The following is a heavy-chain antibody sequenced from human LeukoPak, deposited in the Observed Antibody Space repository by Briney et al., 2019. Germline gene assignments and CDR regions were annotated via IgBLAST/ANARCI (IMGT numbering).Heavy chain of an antibody. Sequence: ASVNVSCKASGYTFTSYGISWVRQAPGQGLEWMGWISAYNGNTNYAQKLQGRVTMTTDASTSTAYMELRSLRSDDTAVYYCARTDNWKLGCGYYYGMDVWGKGTTVTVSS. J-gene: IGHJ6*04. CDR3: ARTDNWKLGCGYYYGMDV. CDR2: ISAYNGNT. D-gene: IGHD1-1*01. V-gene: IGHV1-18*04. CDR1: GYTFTSYG.